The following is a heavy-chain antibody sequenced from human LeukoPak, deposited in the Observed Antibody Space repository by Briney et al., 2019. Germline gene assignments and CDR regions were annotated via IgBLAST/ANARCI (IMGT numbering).Heavy chain of an antibody. Sequence: SETLSLTCAVYGWSYNDYYWNWIRQPPGKGLEWIGEINARGDTNYNPSLKSRVTISVDTSKKQFSLRLTSMIAADTALYYCARGQVPAARGYNWFDPWGQGTLVTVSS. J-gene: IGHJ5*02. D-gene: IGHD2-2*01. V-gene: IGHV4-34*01. CDR3: ARGQVPAARGYNWFDP. CDR1: GWSYNDYY. CDR2: INARGDT.